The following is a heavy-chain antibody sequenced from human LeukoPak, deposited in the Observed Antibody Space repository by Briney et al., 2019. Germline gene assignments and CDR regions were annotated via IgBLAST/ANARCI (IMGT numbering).Heavy chain of an antibody. CDR3: AIWTSGNY. CDR1: QFTFNGSW. Sequence: GGSLRLSCADSQFTFNGSWMNWVRQAPGKGLEWVANMDPTGSQKRYVDSVRGRFTISKDNPGASLYLDMHSLRAEDTAIYYCAIWTSGNYWGQGPLVTVSS. V-gene: IGHV3-7*01. D-gene: IGHD1-1*01. J-gene: IGHJ4*02. CDR2: MDPTGSQK.